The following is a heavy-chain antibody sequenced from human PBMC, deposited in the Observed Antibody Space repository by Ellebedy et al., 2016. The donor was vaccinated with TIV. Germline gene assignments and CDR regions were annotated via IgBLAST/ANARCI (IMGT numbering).Heavy chain of an antibody. V-gene: IGHV4-59*01. CDR3: ARVNGWLDY. J-gene: IGHJ4*02. CDR1: GGSIRSYY. CDR2: IRYAGGPYIVST. D-gene: IGHD6-19*01. Sequence: MPSETLSLTCTVSGGSIRSYYWSWIRQPPGKGLEWIGYIRYAGGPYIVSTIYNPSGKSRLTISMDTSKNQFSLNLTSVTAADTAFYYCARVNGWLDYWGRGTLVTVSS.